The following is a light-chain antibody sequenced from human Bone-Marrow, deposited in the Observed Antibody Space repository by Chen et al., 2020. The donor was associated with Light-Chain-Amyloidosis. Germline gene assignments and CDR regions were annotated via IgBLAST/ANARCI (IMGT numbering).Light chain of an antibody. J-gene: IGLJ3*02. CDR3: QVWDRSSDRPV. CDR1: NIGSTS. V-gene: IGLV3-21*02. CDR2: DDS. Sequence: SYVLTPPSSVSVAPGQTAKIPCGGNNIGSTSVHWYQQTPGQAPLLVVYDDSDRPSGIPERLSGSNSGNTATLTISRVEAGDEADYYCQVWDRSSDRPVFGGGTKLTVL.